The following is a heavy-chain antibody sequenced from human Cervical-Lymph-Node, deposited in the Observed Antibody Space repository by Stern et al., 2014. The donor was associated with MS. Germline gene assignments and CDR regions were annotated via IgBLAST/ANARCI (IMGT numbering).Heavy chain of an antibody. J-gene: IGHJ4*02. Sequence: QLQLQESGSGLVKPSQTLSLTCGVSGGSITSQGYAWSWLRQPPGKGLEWLGFIYNGGSAYYNPSLKSRVNISVDSFKTQFSLKLDSVTAADTAVYFCARVGLYGDFDFWGQGTLVTVSS. CDR1: GGSITSQGYA. D-gene: IGHD4-17*01. CDR2: IYNGGSA. CDR3: ARVGLYGDFDF. V-gene: IGHV4-30-2*01.